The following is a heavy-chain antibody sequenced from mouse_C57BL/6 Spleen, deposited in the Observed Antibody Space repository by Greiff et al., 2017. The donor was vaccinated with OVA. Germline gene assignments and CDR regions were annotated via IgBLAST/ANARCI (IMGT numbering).Heavy chain of an antibody. V-gene: IGHV1-76*01. CDR3: ARGDYDGS. CDR1: GYTFTDYY. CDR2: IYPGSGNT. D-gene: IGHD2-4*01. Sequence: QVQLQQSGAELVRPGASVKLSCKASGYTFTDYYINWVKQRPGQGLEWIARIYPGSGNTYYNEKFKGKATLTAEKSSSTAYMQLSSLTSEDSAVYFCARGDYDGSWGTGTTVTVSS. J-gene: IGHJ1*03.